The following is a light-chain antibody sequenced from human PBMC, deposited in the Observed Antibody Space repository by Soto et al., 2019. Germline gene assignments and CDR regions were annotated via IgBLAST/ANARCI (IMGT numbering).Light chain of an antibody. Sequence: TRLTQPPSSLSASVGDRVTITCRASQGIRSYLAWYQQKPGKAPTLLIYAASTLQSGAPSRFSGSGSGTDFTLTISSLQPEDFATYYCQELNSYPSFGGGTKVAIK. CDR2: AAS. CDR3: QELNSYPS. V-gene: IGKV1-9*01. CDR1: QGIRSY. J-gene: IGKJ4*01.